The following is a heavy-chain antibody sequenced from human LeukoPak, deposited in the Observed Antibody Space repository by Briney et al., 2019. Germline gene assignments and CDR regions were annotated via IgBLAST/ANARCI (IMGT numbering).Heavy chain of an antibody. CDR2: IYYSGST. Sequence: SETLSLTCTVSGGSISSYYWSWIRQPPGKGLEWIGYIYYSGSTNYHPSLKSRVTISVDTSKNQFSLKLSSVTAADTAVYYCARVASSGWLDYWGQGTLVTVSS. CDR1: GGSISSYY. V-gene: IGHV4-59*01. D-gene: IGHD6-19*01. J-gene: IGHJ4*02. CDR3: ARVASSGWLDY.